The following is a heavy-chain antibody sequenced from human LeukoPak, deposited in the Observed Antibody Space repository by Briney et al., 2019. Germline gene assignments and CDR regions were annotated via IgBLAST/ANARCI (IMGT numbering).Heavy chain of an antibody. CDR1: GGSFSGYY. D-gene: IGHD6-13*01. CDR3: AKKLRGVRIAAAGLKPRGFDP. CDR2: INHSGST. J-gene: IGHJ5*02. V-gene: IGHV4-34*01. Sequence: SETLSLTCAVYGGSFSGYYWSWIRQTPGKGLEWIGEINHSGSTNYNPSLKSRVTISVDTSKNQFSLKLSSVTAADTAVYYCAKKLRGVRIAAAGLKPRGFDPWGQGTLVTVSS.